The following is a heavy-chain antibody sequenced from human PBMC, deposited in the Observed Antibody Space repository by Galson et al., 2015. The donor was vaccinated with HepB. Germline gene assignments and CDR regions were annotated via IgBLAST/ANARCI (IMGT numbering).Heavy chain of an antibody. D-gene: IGHD7-27*01. CDR1: GGSIRGYY. J-gene: IGHJ4*02. Sequence: LSLTCSVSGGSIRGYYWSWIRQPPGKGLEWLGYIYYTGRSYYNPSLKSRVAISPDTSKNQFSLNLTSVTTADTAVYYCARVPPGSYPQFEYWGQGVLVTVSS. CDR2: IYYTGRS. CDR3: ARVPPGSYPQFEY. V-gene: IGHV4-59*01.